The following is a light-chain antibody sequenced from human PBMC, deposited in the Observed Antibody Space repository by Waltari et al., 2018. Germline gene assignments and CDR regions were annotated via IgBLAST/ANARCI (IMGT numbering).Light chain of an antibody. V-gene: IGLV2-14*01. CDR3: CSFTSRSTWV. CDR2: DVS. CDR1: SSDVCGYNY. J-gene: IGLJ3*02. Sequence: QSALTQPASVAGSPGQSITIPCTGTSSDVCGYNYVSWYQQHPAQVPKLLFFDVSNRPSGVSNRFSGSKSGNTASLTISGLQAEDESDYYCCSFTSRSTWVFGGGTKLTVL.